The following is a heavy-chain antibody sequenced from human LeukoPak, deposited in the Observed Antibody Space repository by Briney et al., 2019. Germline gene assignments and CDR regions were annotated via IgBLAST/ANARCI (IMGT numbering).Heavy chain of an antibody. CDR2: IYTSGST. V-gene: IGHV4-4*07. Sequence: PSETLSLTCTVSGGSISSYYWSWIRQPAGKGLEWIGRIYTSGSTNHNPSLKSRVTMSVDTSKNQFSLKLSSVTAADTAVYYCARALGDSSGYYYYYFDYWGQGTLVTVSS. CDR1: GGSISSYY. D-gene: IGHD3-22*01. J-gene: IGHJ4*02. CDR3: ARALGDSSGYYYYYFDY.